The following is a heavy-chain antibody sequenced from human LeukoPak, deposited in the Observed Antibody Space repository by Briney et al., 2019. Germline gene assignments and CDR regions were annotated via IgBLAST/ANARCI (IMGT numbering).Heavy chain of an antibody. J-gene: IGHJ4*02. CDR2: ISYHGSDK. CDR3: AKEDYSSGWYGFFDS. Sequence: GRSLRLSCTAPGFTFNSYGMHWVRQAPGKGLEWVAFISYHGSDKYYADSVKGRFTISRDNSKNTLDLQMNNLRAEDTAMYYCAKEDYSSGWYGFFDSWGQGTLVTVSS. D-gene: IGHD6-19*01. CDR1: GFTFNSYG. V-gene: IGHV3-30*18.